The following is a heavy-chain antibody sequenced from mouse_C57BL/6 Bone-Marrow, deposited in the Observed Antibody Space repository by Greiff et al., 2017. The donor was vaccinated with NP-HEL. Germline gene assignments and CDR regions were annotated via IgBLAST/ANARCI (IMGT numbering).Heavy chain of an antibody. CDR3: ADGYYFDY. D-gene: IGHD1-1*01. CDR2: IDPSDSYT. Sequence: QVQLQQPGAELVKPGASVKLSCKASGYTFTSYWMQWVKQRPGQGLEWIGEIDPSDSYTNYNQKLKGKATLTVDTSSSKAYMQLSSLTSEDSAVYYCADGYYFDYWGQGTTLTVSS. CDR1: GYTFTSYW. J-gene: IGHJ2*01. V-gene: IGHV1-50*01.